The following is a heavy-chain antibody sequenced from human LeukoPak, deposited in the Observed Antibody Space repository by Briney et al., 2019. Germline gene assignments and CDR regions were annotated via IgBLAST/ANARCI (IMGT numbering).Heavy chain of an antibody. D-gene: IGHD6-19*01. Sequence: SETLSLTCTVSGSSITSNYWSWIRQPAGKGLEWIGRIYGSGSTSYNPSLKSRVTMSLDTSKSQFSLKLSSVTAADTAMYYCARDGDHASGWLFHCWGQGTLVTVSS. J-gene: IGHJ4*02. CDR1: GSSITSNY. CDR2: IYGSGST. CDR3: ARDGDHASGWLFHC. V-gene: IGHV4-4*07.